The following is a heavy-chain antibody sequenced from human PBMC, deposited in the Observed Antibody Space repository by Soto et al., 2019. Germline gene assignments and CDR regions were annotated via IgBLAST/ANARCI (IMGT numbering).Heavy chain of an antibody. V-gene: IGHV1-69*14. CDR2: IVPTVDTS. Sequence: QVQLVQSGAEVRQPASSVKVSCKTSGATFSSYAITWVRQAPEQGLEWMGGIVPTVDTSTYAQKFQGRVTITADKFTNTVYMELSSLRSDDTAVYYCVRVVAIPGYPDNWGQGTLVTVSS. CDR3: VRVVAIPGYPDN. J-gene: IGHJ4*02. CDR1: GATFSSYA. D-gene: IGHD5-12*01.